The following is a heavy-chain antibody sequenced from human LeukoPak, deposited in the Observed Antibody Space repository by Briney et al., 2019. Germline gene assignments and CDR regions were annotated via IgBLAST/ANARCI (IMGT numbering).Heavy chain of an antibody. CDR3: AGDTWRRAFNYGMDV. Sequence: PGRSLRLSCAASGFTFDDYAMHWVRQAPGKGLEWVAGISWSSGNIGYADSVKGRFTISRDNAENSLHLKMNSLRAEDTALYFCAGDTWRRAFNYGMDVWGQGTTVAVSS. V-gene: IGHV3-9*01. CDR1: GFTFDDYA. J-gene: IGHJ6*02. CDR2: ISWSSGNI. D-gene: IGHD5-12*01.